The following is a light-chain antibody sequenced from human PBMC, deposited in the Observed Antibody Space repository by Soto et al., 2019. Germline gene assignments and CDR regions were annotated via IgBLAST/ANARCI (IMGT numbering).Light chain of an antibody. CDR2: GAS. CDR3: QQYGSS. J-gene: IGKJ2*01. Sequence: EIVLTQSPATLSLSPGERATLSCRASQSVSSYLAWYQQKPGQAPRLLIYGASSRATGIPDRFSGSGSGTDFTLTISRLEPEDFAVYYCQQYGSSLGQGTKLEIK. V-gene: IGKV3-20*01. CDR1: QSVSSY.